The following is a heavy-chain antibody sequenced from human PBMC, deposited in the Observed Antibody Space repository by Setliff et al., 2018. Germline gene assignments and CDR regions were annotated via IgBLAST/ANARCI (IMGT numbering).Heavy chain of an antibody. D-gene: IGHD3-3*01. J-gene: IGHJ4*02. CDR2: ISGYNGNT. V-gene: IGHV1-18*01. CDR3: ARIPRLEWLLPTFDS. CDR1: GYTFISYG. Sequence: GASVKVSCKTSGYTFISYGISWVRQAPGQGLEWTGWISGYNGNTDYAQNFQGRVTMTTDTSTSTAYMELRSLRSDDTAVYYCARIPRLEWLLPTFDSWGQGTLVTVSS.